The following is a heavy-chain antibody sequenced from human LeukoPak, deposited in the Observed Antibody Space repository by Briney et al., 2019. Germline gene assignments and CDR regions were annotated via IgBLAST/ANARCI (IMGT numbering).Heavy chain of an antibody. D-gene: IGHD4-17*01. CDR1: GYTFTSNY. Sequence: GASVKVSCKASGYTFTSNYIHWVRQAPGQGLEWMGMIYPRDGSTSYAQKFQGRVTVTRDTSTSTVHMELSGLRSEDTAVYYCARDRDYGDYNTQDLFVYWGQGTLVTVSS. J-gene: IGHJ4*02. V-gene: IGHV1-46*01. CDR3: ARDRDYGDYNTQDLFVY. CDR2: IYPRDGST.